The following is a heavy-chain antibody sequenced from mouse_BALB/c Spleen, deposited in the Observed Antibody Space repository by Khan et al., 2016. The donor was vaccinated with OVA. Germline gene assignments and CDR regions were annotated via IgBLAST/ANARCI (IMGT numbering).Heavy chain of an antibody. V-gene: IGHV5-6*02. CDR2: ISSGGDYT. Sequence: EVMLVESGGDLVKPGGSLKLSCAASGFTFSSYSMSWVRQTPDKRLEWVASISSGGDYTYYPDSVKGRFTISRANAKNTLYLQMSDLKSEDTAMYDCADHLTGSCAYWGQGTLVTVSA. CDR3: ADHLTGSCAY. J-gene: IGHJ3*01. CDR1: GFTFSSYS. D-gene: IGHD4-1*01.